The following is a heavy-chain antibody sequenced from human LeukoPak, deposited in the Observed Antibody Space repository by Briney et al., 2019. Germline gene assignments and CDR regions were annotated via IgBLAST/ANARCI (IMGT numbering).Heavy chain of an antibody. V-gene: IGHV3-30*18. Sequence: PGRSLRLSCAASGFTFSSYGMHWVRQAPGKGLEWVAVISYDGSNKYYADSVRGRFTISRDNSKNTLYLQMTSLRAEDTALYYCAKDATAVPGTVYMDVWGKGTTVTISS. CDR2: ISYDGSNK. J-gene: IGHJ6*03. CDR3: AKDATAVPGTVYMDV. D-gene: IGHD6-13*01. CDR1: GFTFSSYG.